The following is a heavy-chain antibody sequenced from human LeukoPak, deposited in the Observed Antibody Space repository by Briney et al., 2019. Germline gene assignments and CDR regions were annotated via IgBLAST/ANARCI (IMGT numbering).Heavy chain of an antibody. CDR3: AREGAGTWVGFDY. V-gene: IGHV4-4*07. J-gene: IGHJ4*02. CDR1: GGSFSGYY. CDR2: VYSSGNT. D-gene: IGHD6-13*01. Sequence: PSETLSLTCAVYGGSFSGYYWSWIRQPAGKGLEWIGRVYSSGNTNYNPSLKSRVTMSVDSSKNQFSLKLSSVTAADTAVYYCAREGAGTWVGFDYWGQGTLVTVSS.